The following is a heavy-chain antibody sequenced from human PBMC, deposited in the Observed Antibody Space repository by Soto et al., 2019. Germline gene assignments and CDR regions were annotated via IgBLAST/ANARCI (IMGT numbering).Heavy chain of an antibody. CDR3: ARDGESSSWIVNLFAM. D-gene: IGHD6-13*01. CDR1: GGSISSVNYY. CDR2: IYYSGST. J-gene: IGHJ1*01. V-gene: IGHV4-31*03. Sequence: SETLSLTCTVSGGSISSVNYYWSWIRQHPAKGLEWIGYIYYSGSTHYNPFLKSRVTISLDTSKNQFSLMLTSVTAADTAVYYCARDGESSSWIVNLFAMWGQG.